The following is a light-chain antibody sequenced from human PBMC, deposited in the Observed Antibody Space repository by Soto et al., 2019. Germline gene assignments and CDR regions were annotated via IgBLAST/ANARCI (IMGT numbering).Light chain of an antibody. V-gene: IGKV3-20*01. CDR2: DAS. CDR3: QRYGTSPPDT. J-gene: IGKJ2*01. Sequence: EIVLTQSPGTLSLSPGDRVTLSCRASRSISSNSLAWYQQKPGRSPRVLIYDASRRATGIPDRFSGGGSGTDFTLTISRLEPEDFAVYYCQRYGTSPPDTFGQGTKLEIK. CDR1: RSISSNS.